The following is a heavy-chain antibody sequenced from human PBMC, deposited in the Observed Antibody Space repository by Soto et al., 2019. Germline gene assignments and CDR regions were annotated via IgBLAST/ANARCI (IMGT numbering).Heavy chain of an antibody. CDR2: ISSSSSYI. J-gene: IGHJ6*02. D-gene: IGHD1-7*01. CDR3: ARGGELLYYYYYGMDV. V-gene: IGHV3-21*01. Sequence: GGSLRLSCAASGFTFSSYIMNWVRQSPGKGLEWVSSISSSSSYIYYADSVKGRFTISRDNAKNSLYLQMNSLRAEDTAVYYCARGGELLYYYYYGMDVWGQGTTVTVSS. CDR1: GFTFSSYI.